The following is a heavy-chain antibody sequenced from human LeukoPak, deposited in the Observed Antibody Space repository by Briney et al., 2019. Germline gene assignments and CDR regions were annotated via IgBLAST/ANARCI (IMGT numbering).Heavy chain of an antibody. CDR2: IKSKTDGGTT. Sequence: GGSLRLSCAASGFTFSSYAMHWVRQAPGKGLEWVGRIKSKTDGGTTDYAAPVKGRFTISRDDSKNTLYLQMNSLKAEDTAVYYCTTDNIVVVVAASDAFDIWGQGTMVTVSS. CDR1: GFTFSSYA. V-gene: IGHV3-15*07. CDR3: TTDNIVVVVAASDAFDI. D-gene: IGHD2-15*01. J-gene: IGHJ3*02.